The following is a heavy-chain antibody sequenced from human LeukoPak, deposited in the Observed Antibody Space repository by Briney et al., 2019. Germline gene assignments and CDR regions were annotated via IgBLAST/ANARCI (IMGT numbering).Heavy chain of an antibody. CDR3: ARDSEMATIN. V-gene: IGHV4-31*03. CDR1: GGSISSGGYY. D-gene: IGHD5-24*01. Sequence: PSETLSLTCTVSGGSISSGGYYWSWIRQHPGKGLEWIGYIYYSGSTYYNPSLKSRVTISVDTSKNQFSLKLSSVTAADTAVYYCARDSEMATINWGQGTLVTVSS. CDR2: IYYSGST. J-gene: IGHJ4*02.